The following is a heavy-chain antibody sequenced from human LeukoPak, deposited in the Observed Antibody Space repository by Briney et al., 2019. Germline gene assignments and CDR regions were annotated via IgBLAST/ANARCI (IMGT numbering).Heavy chain of an antibody. Sequence: WASVKVSCKASGGTFSSYAISWVRQAPGQGLEWMGGIIPIFGTANYAQKFQGRVTITTDESTSTAYMELSSLRSGDTAVYYCARDSRDSSGYDPWGQGTLVTVSS. CDR3: ARDSRDSSGYDP. CDR2: IIPIFGTA. CDR1: GGTFSSYA. J-gene: IGHJ5*02. V-gene: IGHV1-69*05. D-gene: IGHD3-22*01.